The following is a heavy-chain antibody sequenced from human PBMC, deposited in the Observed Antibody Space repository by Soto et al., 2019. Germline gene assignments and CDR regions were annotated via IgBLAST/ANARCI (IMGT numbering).Heavy chain of an antibody. CDR1: GGSVSSGSYY. V-gene: IGHV4-61*01. J-gene: IGHJ4*02. D-gene: IGHD3-3*01. CDR3: ARDRRLRFLEWFDY. Sequence: PSETLSLTCTVSGGSVSSGSYYWSWIRQPPGKGLEWIGYIYYSGSTNYNPSLKSRVTISVDTSKNQFSLKLSSVTAADTAVYYCARDRRLRFLEWFDYWGQGNLVTVSS. CDR2: IYYSGST.